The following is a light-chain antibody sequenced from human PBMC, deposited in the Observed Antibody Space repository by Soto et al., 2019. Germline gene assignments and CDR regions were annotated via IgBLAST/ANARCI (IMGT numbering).Light chain of an antibody. J-gene: IGKJ4*01. CDR3: MQRIEFPPT. CDR1: QSLLDSDDGNTY. Sequence: EIVMTQTPLSLTVTPGEPASISCRSSQSLLDSDDGNTYLDWYLQKSGKSPQXXXYTVSHRASGVPERFSGSGSGTDFTLKISRVAAEDVGVYYCMQRIEFPPTFGGGTKVDIK. CDR2: TVS. V-gene: IGKV2-40*01.